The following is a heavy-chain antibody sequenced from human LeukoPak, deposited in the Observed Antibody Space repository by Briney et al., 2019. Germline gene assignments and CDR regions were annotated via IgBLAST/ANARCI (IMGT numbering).Heavy chain of an antibody. CDR3: ANNRYSGYDLNY. CDR1: GGSISSSSYY. J-gene: IGHJ4*02. D-gene: IGHD5-12*01. V-gene: IGHV4-39*01. CDR2: IYYSGST. Sequence: SETLSLTCTVSGGSISSSSYYWGWIRQPPGKGLEWIGSIYYSGSTYYNPSLKSRVTISVDTSKNQFSLKLSSVTAADTAVYYCANNRYSGYDLNYWGQGTLVTVSS.